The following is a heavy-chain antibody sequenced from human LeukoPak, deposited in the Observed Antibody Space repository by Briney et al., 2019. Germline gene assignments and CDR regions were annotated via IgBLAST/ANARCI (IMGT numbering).Heavy chain of an antibody. CDR3: ARKSTWALDY. J-gene: IGHJ4*02. CDR2: IIPIFGTA. D-gene: IGHD1-26*01. Sequence: ASVKVSCKASGGTFSSYAISWVRQAPGQGLEWMGGIIPIFGTANYAQRFQGRVTITTDESTSTAYMELNSLRAEDTAVYYCARKSTWALDYWGQGTLVTVSS. CDR1: GGTFSSYA. V-gene: IGHV1-69*05.